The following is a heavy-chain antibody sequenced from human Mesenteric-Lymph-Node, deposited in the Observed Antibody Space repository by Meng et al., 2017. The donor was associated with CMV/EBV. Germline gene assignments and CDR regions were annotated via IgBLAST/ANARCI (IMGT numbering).Heavy chain of an antibody. CDR1: GGSINSFY. V-gene: IGHV4-59*01. D-gene: IGHD2-2*02. Sequence: GSLRLSCTVSGGSINSFYWSWIRQPPGKGLEWIGYIYYSGSTIYSPSLKSRVTISVDTSKNQFSLKLSPVTAADTAVYYCARDTRGCSSASCYRSVDYWGQGTLVTVSS. J-gene: IGHJ4*02. CDR3: ARDTRGCSSASCYRSVDY. CDR2: IYYSGST.